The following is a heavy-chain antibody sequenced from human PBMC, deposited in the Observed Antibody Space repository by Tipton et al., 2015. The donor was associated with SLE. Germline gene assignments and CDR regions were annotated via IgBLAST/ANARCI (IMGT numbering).Heavy chain of an antibody. V-gene: IGHV4-38-2*01. CDR3: AGVGRDGYKYGDAFDI. D-gene: IGHD5-24*01. Sequence: TLSLTCAVSGYSISSGYYWGWIRQPPGKGLEWIGSIYHSGSTYYNPSLKSRVTISVDTSKNQFSLKLSSVTAADTAVYYCAGVGRDGYKYGDAFDIWGQGTMVTVSS. CDR2: IYHSGST. CDR1: GYSISSGYY. J-gene: IGHJ3*02.